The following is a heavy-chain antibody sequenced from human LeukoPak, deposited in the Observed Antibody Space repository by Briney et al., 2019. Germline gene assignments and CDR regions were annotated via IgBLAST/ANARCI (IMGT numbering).Heavy chain of an antibody. CDR1: GVTVSSNH. CDR3: ARVSVAMVRGVPLSHFDY. CDR2: IYGGGST. D-gene: IGHD3-10*01. V-gene: IGHV3-53*01. J-gene: IGHJ4*02. Sequence: GGSLRLSCAASGVTVSSNHMSWVRRAPGKGLECVSVIYGGGSTYYTDSVKGRFTVSRDNSKNTLYLQMNSLRAEDTAVYYCARVSVAMVRGVPLSHFDYWGQGTLVTVSS.